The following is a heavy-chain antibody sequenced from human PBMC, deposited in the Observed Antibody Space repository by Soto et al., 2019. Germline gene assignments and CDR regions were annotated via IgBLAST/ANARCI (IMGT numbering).Heavy chain of an antibody. Sequence: SETLSLTCTVSGGSITSSSYYWGWIRQPPGKGLEWIGGIYYSGRSYYNPSLKSRVTMSVDTSKNQFSLALNSVTAADAAVYYCARQRTTVVTQAYFDHWGQGTLVTVSS. CDR1: GGSITSSSYY. CDR2: IYYSGRS. D-gene: IGHD4-17*01. V-gene: IGHV4-39*01. J-gene: IGHJ4*02. CDR3: ARQRTTVVTQAYFDH.